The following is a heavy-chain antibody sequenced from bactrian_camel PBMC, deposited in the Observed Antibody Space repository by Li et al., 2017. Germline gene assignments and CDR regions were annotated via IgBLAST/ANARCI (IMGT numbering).Heavy chain of an antibody. V-gene: IGHV3S53*01. J-gene: IGHJ4*01. CDR3: SADHLTFGSACPNPY. Sequence: VQLVESGGGSVRSGESLRLSCVSSGYSRGTSSVAWFRQAPGKEREGVAHISGDGIIIYADSVKGRFTISQDKIRNTVHLQMDSLKTEDTAMYYCSADHLTFGSACPNPYWGQGTQVTVS. CDR1: GYSRGTSS. CDR2: ISGDGII. D-gene: IGHD5*01.